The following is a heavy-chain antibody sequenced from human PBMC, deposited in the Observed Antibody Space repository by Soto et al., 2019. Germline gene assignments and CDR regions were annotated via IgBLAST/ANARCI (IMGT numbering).Heavy chain of an antibody. V-gene: IGHV3-48*04. Sequence: EVQLVESGGRLVQPGGSLRLSCATSGFPFGGYSWNWVRQAPGKGLEWISYISTGTTSVNYADSVRGRFTISRDNAKKSLYLQMNSLRADDTAVYYCAREGSGRLFDHWGLGTQVTVSS. J-gene: IGHJ4*02. CDR3: AREGSGRLFDH. CDR1: GFPFGGYS. D-gene: IGHD1-26*01. CDR2: ISTGTTSV.